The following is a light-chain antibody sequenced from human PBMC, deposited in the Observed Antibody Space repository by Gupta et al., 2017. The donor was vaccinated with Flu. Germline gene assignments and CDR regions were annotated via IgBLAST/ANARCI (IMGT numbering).Light chain of an antibody. Sequence: DIVMTQSPSTPSVSPGERATPSCRASQSVSSNLAWYQQKPGQAPRLLIYGASTRATGIPARFSGSGSGTEFTLTISSLQAEDFAVYYCQQYNNWPPWTFGQGTKVEIK. CDR1: QSVSSN. J-gene: IGKJ1*01. CDR2: GAS. V-gene: IGKV3-15*01. CDR3: QQYNNWPPWT.